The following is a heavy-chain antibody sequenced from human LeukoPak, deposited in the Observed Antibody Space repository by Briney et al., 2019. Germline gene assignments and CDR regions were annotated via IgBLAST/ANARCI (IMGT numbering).Heavy chain of an antibody. D-gene: IGHD1-26*01. V-gene: IGHV3-23*01. J-gene: IGHJ5*02. CDR3: AKDFPRYSGEGFDP. CDR1: GFTFSTYA. CDR2: ISGSAGGT. Sequence: LTGGSLRLSCAASGFTFSTYALSWVRQAPGKGLEWVSSISGSAGGTYYADSVKGRFTISRDNSKNTLYLQMNSLRAEDTAVYYCAKDFPRYSGEGFDPWGQGTLVTVSS.